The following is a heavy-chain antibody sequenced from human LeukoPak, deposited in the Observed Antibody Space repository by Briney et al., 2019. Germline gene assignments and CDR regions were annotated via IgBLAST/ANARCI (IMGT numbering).Heavy chain of an antibody. V-gene: IGHV1-46*01. CDR3: ARVRDGYNDAYDI. J-gene: IGHJ3*02. CDR2: INPSGGST. D-gene: IGHD5-24*01. CDR1: GFTFTNYN. Sequence: ASVKVSCKASGFTFTNYNMHWVRQAPGQGLEWMGIINPSGGSTNYAQKFQARVTMTRDTSTSTVCMELSSLRSEGTAVYYCARVRDGYNDAYDIWGQGTMVTVPS.